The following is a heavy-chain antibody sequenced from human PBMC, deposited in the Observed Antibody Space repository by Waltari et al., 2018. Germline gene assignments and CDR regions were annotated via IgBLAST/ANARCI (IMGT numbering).Heavy chain of an antibody. CDR1: GFTFSSYW. V-gene: IGHV3-74*01. CDR3: ASGNSHAFDL. Sequence: EVQLVESGGGLVQPGGSLRVSCTASGFTFSSYWMHWVRQVPGKGLVGVSRINSDGSGTSYADSAKGLFTISRDNAKNTLFLQMNSLRGEDTAVYYCASGNSHAFDLWGQGTMVTVSS. D-gene: IGHD1-7*01. J-gene: IGHJ3*01. CDR2: INSDGSGT.